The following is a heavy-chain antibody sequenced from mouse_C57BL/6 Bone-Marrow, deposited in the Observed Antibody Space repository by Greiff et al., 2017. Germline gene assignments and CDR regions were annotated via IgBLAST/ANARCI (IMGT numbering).Heavy chain of an antibody. J-gene: IGHJ2*01. Sequence: EVQLMESGGDLVKPGGSLKLSCAASGFPFSSYGMSWVRQTPDKRLEWVATISSGGSYTDYPDSVKGRFTISRDNAKNTLYLQMSSLKSEDKGMYYCARNGRLRNDYWGQGTTLTVAS. CDR1: GFPFSSYG. D-gene: IGHD2-4*01. V-gene: IGHV5-6*01. CDR3: ARNGRLRNDY. CDR2: ISSGGSYT.